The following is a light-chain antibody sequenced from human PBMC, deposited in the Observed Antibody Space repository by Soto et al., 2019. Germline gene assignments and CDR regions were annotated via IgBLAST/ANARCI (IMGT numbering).Light chain of an antibody. J-gene: IGKJ1*01. CDR3: QQYGSSRT. CDR2: GAS. CDR1: QSVSSNY. Sequence: ENVFTQSPGTLSLSPGERATLSCRASQSVSSNYVAWYQQKPGKAPRLLVYGASGRATGIPDRFSGSGSGTDFTLTISRLEPEDFAVYYCQQYGSSRTFGQGTKVDIK. V-gene: IGKV3-20*01.